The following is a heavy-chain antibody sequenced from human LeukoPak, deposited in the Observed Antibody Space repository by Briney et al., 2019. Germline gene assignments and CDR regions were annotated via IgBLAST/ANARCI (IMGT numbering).Heavy chain of an antibody. V-gene: IGHV1-18*01. J-gene: IGHJ4*02. Sequence: GASVKVSCKASGYTFTSYGISWVRQAPGQGLEWMGWISAYNGNTNYAQKLQGRVTMTTDTSTSTAYMELRSLRSDDTAVYYCARGWVLPTAWNPRYYFDYWGQGTLVTVSS. CDR3: ARGWVLPTAWNPRYYFDY. CDR1: GYTFTSYG. CDR2: ISAYNGNT. D-gene: IGHD3-22*01.